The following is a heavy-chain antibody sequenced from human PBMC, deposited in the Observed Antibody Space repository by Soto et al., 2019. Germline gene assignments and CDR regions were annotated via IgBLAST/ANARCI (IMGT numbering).Heavy chain of an antibody. J-gene: IGHJ5*02. V-gene: IGHV3-15*01. CDR2: IKSKTDGGTT. D-gene: IGHD5-12*01. CDR3: TTRLHIVATNYP. CDR1: GFTFSNAW. Sequence: EVQLVESGGGLVKPGGSLRLSCAASGFTFSNAWMSWVRQAPGKGLEWVGRIKSKTDGGTTDYAAPVKGRFTISRDDSKHTLYLQMNSLKTEDTAVYYCTTRLHIVATNYPWGQGTLVTVSS.